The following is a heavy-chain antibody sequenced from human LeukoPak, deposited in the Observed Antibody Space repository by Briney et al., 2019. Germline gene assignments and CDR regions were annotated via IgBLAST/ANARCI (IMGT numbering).Heavy chain of an antibody. D-gene: IGHD4-17*01. J-gene: IGHJ4*02. CDR1: GGSISSGGYY. CDR2: IYYSGST. CDR3: AMVTTVTTSFQFDY. Sequence: SQTLSLTCTVSGGSISSGGYYWSWIRQPPGEGLEWIGYIYYSGSTYYHPSLKSRVTISLDTSKNQFSLKLSSVTAADTAVYYCAMVTTVTTSFQFDYWGQGTLVTVSS. V-gene: IGHV4-30-4*01.